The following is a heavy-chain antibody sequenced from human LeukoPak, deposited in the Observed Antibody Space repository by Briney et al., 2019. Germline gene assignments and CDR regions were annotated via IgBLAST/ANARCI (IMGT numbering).Heavy chain of an antibody. V-gene: IGHV3-48*03. D-gene: IGHD1/OR15-1a*01. J-gene: IGHJ6*02. Sequence: GGSLRLSCAASGFTFSSYEMNWVRQAPGKGLEWVSYISSSVSTIYYADSVKGRFTISRDNAKNSLYLQMNSLRAEDTAVYYCARRTETYYYYGMDVWGQGTTVTVSS. CDR2: ISSSVSTI. CDR1: GFTFSSYE. CDR3: ARRTETYYYYGMDV.